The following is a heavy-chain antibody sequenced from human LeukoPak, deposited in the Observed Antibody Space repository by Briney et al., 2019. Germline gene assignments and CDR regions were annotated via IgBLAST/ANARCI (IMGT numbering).Heavy chain of an antibody. CDR2: IYYSGNT. CDR3: ARQRAARPYIQYYFDY. D-gene: IGHD6-6*01. CDR1: GDSISSSSFY. V-gene: IGHV4-39*01. J-gene: IGHJ4*02. Sequence: NPSETLSLTCTVSGDSISSSSFYWAWVRQPPWNGLEWIGSIYYSGNTYYNASLKSRVTISVDTSKNQLSLKLTSVIAADTAVYYCARQRAARPYIQYYFDYWGQGTLVSVSS.